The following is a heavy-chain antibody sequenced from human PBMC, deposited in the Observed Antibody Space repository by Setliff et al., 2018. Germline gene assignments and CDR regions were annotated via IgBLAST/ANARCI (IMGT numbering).Heavy chain of an antibody. CDR3: ARAPTYYDSSGYYLDY. CDR2: ISAYNGNT. CDR1: GYTFTSYG. D-gene: IGHD3-22*01. V-gene: IGHV1-18*01. J-gene: IGHJ4*02. Sequence: ASVKVSCKASGYTFTSYGISWVRQAPGQGLEWMGWISAYNGNTNYAQKLQGRVTMTTDTSASTAYMELSSLRSEDTAVYYCARAPTYYDSSGYYLDYWGQGTLVTVSS.